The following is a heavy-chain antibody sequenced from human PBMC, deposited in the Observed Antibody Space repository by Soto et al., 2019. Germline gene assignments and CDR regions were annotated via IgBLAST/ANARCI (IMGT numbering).Heavy chain of an antibody. CDR2: INHSGST. D-gene: IGHD2-2*01. J-gene: IGHJ4*02. CDR1: GGSFSGYY. Sequence: WETLSLTCAVYGGSFSGYYWSWIRQPPGKGLEWIGEINHSGSTNYNPSLKSRVTISVDTSKNQFSLKLTSVTAADTAVYYCARTKSSTSCYLRYWGQGTLVTVSS. V-gene: IGHV4-34*01. CDR3: ARTKSSTSCYLRY.